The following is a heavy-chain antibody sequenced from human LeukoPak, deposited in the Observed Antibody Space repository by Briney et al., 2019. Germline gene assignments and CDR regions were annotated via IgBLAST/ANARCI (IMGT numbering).Heavy chain of an antibody. J-gene: IGHJ6*03. CDR3: ARSYCSGGSCYSRYYYYMDV. CDR1: GYTFTSYD. CDR2: MSPNSGNT. Sequence: ASVKVSCKASGYTFTSYDINWVRQATGQGLEWMGWMSPNSGNTGYAQKFQGRVTMTRNTSISTAYMELSSLRSEDTAVYYCARSYCSGGSCYSRYYYYMDVWGKGTTVTVSS. D-gene: IGHD2-15*01. V-gene: IGHV1-8*02.